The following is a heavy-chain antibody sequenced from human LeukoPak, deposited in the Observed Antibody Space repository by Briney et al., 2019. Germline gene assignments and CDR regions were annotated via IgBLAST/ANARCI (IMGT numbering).Heavy chain of an antibody. V-gene: IGHV4-39*07. CDR3: ARVTGYVMEDYFDY. Sequence: SETLSLTCTVSGGSISSNSYYWGWIRQPPGKGLDWIGSIYYSGITYYNPSLKSRVTISVDTSKNQFSLKLSSVTAADTAVYYCARVTGYVMEDYFDYWGQGTLVTVSS. J-gene: IGHJ4*02. CDR2: IYYSGIT. D-gene: IGHD6-13*01. CDR1: GGSISSNSYY.